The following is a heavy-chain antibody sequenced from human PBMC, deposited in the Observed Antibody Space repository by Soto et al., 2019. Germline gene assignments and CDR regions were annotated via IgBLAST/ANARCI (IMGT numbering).Heavy chain of an antibody. CDR1: GFKFRNYA. D-gene: IGHD3-16*01. CDR3: ARAHSMMLLDRFDR. Sequence: QVQLVESGGGVVQPGKSLRLSCAASGFKFRNYAIHWVRQAPGKGLEWLAVIWFDGSKEYYADSVKGRFTISRDNSKNTVFLHMNSLTADDSVVFYCARAHSMMLLDRFDRWGPGTMVTVSS. V-gene: IGHV3-33*01. CDR2: IWFDGSKE. J-gene: IGHJ5*02.